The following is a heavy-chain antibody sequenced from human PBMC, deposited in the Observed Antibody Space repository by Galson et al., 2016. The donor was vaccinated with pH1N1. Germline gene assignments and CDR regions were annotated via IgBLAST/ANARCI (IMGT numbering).Heavy chain of an antibody. CDR2: INPRDSYT. J-gene: IGHJ4*02. V-gene: IGHV5-10-1*01. Sequence: QSGAEVTEPGESLTISCKGSASSFTSYWISWVRQMPGKGLEWMGRINPRDSYTDYSPSFQGHVTISTDESISTACLKWSTLKASDTAIYYCATGPSPDYWGQGTLVIVSS. CDR3: ATGPSPDY. CDR1: ASSFTSYW.